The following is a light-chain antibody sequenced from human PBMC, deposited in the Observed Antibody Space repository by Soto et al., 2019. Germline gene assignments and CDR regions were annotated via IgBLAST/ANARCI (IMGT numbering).Light chain of an antibody. CDR3: QTWDTGIVV. CDR1: SGHSSYA. V-gene: IGLV4-69*01. CDR2: VNSDGSH. J-gene: IGLJ2*01. Sequence: QLVLTQSPSASASLGASVKLTCTLNSGHSSYAIAWHQQQPEKGPRYLMKVNSDGSHNKGDGIPDRFSGSSSGAERYLTISRLQSEDEADYYCQTWDTGIVVFGGGTKLTVL.